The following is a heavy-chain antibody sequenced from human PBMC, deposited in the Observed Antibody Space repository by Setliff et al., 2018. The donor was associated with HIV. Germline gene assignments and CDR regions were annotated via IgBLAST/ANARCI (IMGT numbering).Heavy chain of an antibody. D-gene: IGHD6-19*01. CDR1: AYTFTSYD. CDR3: TKDLRRKWLVDDAYEM. Sequence: SVKVSCKASAYTFTSYDINWVRRATGQGLEWMGWMNHNSGDTGYAQTFQGRVTMTRNTSISTAYMELSSLRADDTAVYYCTKDLRRKWLVDDAYEMWGQGTMVTVSS. CDR2: MNHNSGDT. V-gene: IGHV1-8*02. J-gene: IGHJ3*02.